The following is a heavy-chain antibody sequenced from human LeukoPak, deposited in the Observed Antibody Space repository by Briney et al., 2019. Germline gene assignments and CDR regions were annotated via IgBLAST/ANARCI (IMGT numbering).Heavy chain of an antibody. CDR3: ARGENRLDY. J-gene: IGHJ4*02. CDR1: RFTFSSYS. V-gene: IGHV3-48*01. CDR2: ISSSSSTI. Sequence: PGGSLRLSCAASRFTFSSYSMSWVRQAPGKGLEWVSYISSSSSTIYYADSVKGRFTISRDNAKNSLYLQMNSLRAEDTAVYYCARGENRLDYWGQGTLVTVSS.